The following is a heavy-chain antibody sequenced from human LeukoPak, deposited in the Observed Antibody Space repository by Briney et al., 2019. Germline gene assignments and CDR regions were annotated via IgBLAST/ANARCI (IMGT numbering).Heavy chain of an antibody. Sequence: SETLSLTCTVSGASISSGGDYWSWIRQHPGKGLEWIGYIFYSGSTYYNPSLKSRVTISEDTSKNQFSLKLSSVTAADTAVYYCASRIGYSYGIDYWGQGTLVTVSS. CDR1: GASISSGGDY. D-gene: IGHD5-18*01. CDR2: IFYSGST. CDR3: ASRIGYSYGIDY. V-gene: IGHV4-31*03. J-gene: IGHJ4*02.